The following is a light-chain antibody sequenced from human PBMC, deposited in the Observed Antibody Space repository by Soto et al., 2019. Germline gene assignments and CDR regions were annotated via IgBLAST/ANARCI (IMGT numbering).Light chain of an antibody. Sequence: QSVLTQPASVSGSPGQSITISCTGSSSDVGGYNYVSWYQQHPGKAPKLMIYDVSNRPSGVSNRFSGSKSGNTASLTISGLQAEDEADYYCNSYTSTSTLVVFGGGIKLTVL. CDR1: SSDVGGYNY. V-gene: IGLV2-14*01. CDR2: DVS. J-gene: IGLJ2*01. CDR3: NSYTSTSTLVV.